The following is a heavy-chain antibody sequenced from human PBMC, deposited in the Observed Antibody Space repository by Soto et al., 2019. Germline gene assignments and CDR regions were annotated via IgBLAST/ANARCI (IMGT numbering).Heavy chain of an antibody. CDR3: AKVRYSSPMGYYYGMDV. Sequence: GASVKVSCKASRVAFSKFIVTWVRQAPGLGLEWVGGIIPIFGTANYAQKFQGRVTITTDESTSTSYMGVNNLRSEDTAVYYCAKVRYSSPMGYYYGMDVWGQGTTVTVSS. CDR2: IIPIFGTA. D-gene: IGHD6-19*01. J-gene: IGHJ6*02. V-gene: IGHV1-69*05. CDR1: RVAFSKFI.